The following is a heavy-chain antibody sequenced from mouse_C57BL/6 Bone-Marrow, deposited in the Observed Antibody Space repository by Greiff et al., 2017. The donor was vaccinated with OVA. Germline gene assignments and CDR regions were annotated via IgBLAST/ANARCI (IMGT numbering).Heavy chain of an antibody. CDR3: ARGVYFDY. Sequence: EVKLMESGGGLVQPGGSLKLSCAASGFTFSDYGMAWVRQAPRKGPEWVAFISNLAYSIYYADTVTGRFTISRENAKNTLYLEMSSLRSEDTAMYYCARGVYFDYWGQGTTLTVSS. CDR2: ISNLAYSI. V-gene: IGHV5-15*01. J-gene: IGHJ2*01. CDR1: GFTFSDYG.